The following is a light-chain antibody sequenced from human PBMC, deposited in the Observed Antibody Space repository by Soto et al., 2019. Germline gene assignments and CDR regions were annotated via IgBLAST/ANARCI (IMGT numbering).Light chain of an antibody. CDR1: QSISNF. V-gene: IGKV1-39*01. Sequence: DIQMSQSPSSLSSSVGDRFTISCRASQSISNFLNWYQQKPGKAPKLLIRSASSLQSGVPSRFSGSGSGTDFTLSITSLQPEDFATYYCQQSYGAPITFGQGTRLEIK. CDR2: SAS. J-gene: IGKJ5*01. CDR3: QQSYGAPIT.